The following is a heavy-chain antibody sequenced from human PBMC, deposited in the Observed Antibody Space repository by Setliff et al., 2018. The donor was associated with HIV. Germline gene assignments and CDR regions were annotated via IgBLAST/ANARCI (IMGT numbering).Heavy chain of an antibody. Sequence: PSETLSLTCSVSGGSFSGYYWSWIRQPPGKGLEWIGYIYVYNSERTNYNPSLTSRVTISVDGSKNQFSLKLKSVTAADTAVYYCARWHPPYGFWEEDYWGQGTLVTVSS. D-gene: IGHD3-10*01. V-gene: IGHV4-4*08. CDR1: GGSFSGYY. CDR2: IYVYNSERT. J-gene: IGHJ4*02. CDR3: ARWHPPYGFWEEDY.